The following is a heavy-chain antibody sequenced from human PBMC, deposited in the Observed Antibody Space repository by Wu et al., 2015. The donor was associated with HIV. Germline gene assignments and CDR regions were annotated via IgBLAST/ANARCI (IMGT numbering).Heavy chain of an antibody. D-gene: IGHD1-14*01. V-gene: IGHV1-69*12. CDR2: TIPHFGVI. Sequence: QVRLMQSGAEVKTPGSSVRISCKASGVSFTHYAVNWVRQAPGQRLEWVGGTIPHFGVINPAQKFKDRVRLTADASTTTVFMELSGLEFADTAVYFCVGRQKYNPANVANFDFWGQGTLVTVS. CDR1: GVSFTHYA. J-gene: IGHJ4*02. CDR3: VGRQKYNPANVANFDF.